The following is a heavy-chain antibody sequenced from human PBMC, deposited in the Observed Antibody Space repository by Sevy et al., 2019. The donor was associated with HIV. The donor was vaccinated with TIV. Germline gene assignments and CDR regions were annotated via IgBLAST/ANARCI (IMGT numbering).Heavy chain of an antibody. Sequence: EGSLRLSCAASGFTFSSYAMSWVRQAPGKGLEWVSAISGSGGSTYYADSVKGRFTISRDNSKNTLYLQMNSLRAEDTAVYYCAKGVFSPATVTTLFDYWGQGTLVTVSS. CDR1: GFTFSSYA. CDR3: AKGVFSPATVTTLFDY. V-gene: IGHV3-23*01. CDR2: ISGSGGST. J-gene: IGHJ4*02. D-gene: IGHD4-17*01.